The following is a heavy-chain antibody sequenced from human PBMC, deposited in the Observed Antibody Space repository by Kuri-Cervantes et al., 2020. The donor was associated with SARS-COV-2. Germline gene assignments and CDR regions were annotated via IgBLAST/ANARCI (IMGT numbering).Heavy chain of an antibody. CDR1: GYTFTSYG. D-gene: IGHD1-26*01. CDR2: ISAYNGNT. J-gene: IGHJ5*02. Sequence: ASVKVSCKASGYTFTSYGISWVRQAPGQGLEWMGWISAYNGNTNYAQKLQGRVTTTTDTSTSTAHMELRSLRSEDTAVYYCATATPLVGATIWFDPWGQGTLVTVSS. V-gene: IGHV1-18*01. CDR3: ATATPLVGATIWFDP.